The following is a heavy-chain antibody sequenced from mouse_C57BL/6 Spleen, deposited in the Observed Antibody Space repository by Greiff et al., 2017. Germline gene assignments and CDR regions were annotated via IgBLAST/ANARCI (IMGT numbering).Heavy chain of an antibody. V-gene: IGHV3-6*01. Sequence: ESGPGLVKPSQSLSLTCSVTGYSITSGYYWNWIRQFPGNKLEWMGYIRYYGSNNYNPSLKNRISITRDTSTNQFFLKLNSVTTEDTATYDCAREGTGTTSYFDYWGQGTTLTVSS. CDR3: AREGTGTTSYFDY. CDR1: GYSITSGYY. CDR2: IRYYGSN. J-gene: IGHJ2*01. D-gene: IGHD4-1*01.